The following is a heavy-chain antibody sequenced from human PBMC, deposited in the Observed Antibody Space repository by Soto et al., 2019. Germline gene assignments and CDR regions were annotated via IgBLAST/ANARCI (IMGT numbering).Heavy chain of an antibody. D-gene: IGHD3-10*01. V-gene: IGHV1-3*01. CDR2: INAGNGNT. CDR1: GYTFTSYA. CDR3: ARDLRITMVRGVIIGPRPFDY. Sequence: ASVKVSCKACGYTFTSYAMHWLRQAPGQRLEWMGWINAGNGNTKYSQKFQGRVTITRDTSASTAYMELSSLRSEDTAVYYCARDLRITMVRGVIIGPRPFDYWGQGTLVTVSS. J-gene: IGHJ4*02.